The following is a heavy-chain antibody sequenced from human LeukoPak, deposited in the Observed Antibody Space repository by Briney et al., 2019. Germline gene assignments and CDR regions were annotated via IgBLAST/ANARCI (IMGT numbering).Heavy chain of an antibody. D-gene: IGHD2/OR15-2a*01. V-gene: IGHV1-18*01. CDR3: ARDSSAFYGSEYFQH. CDR1: NYTFSNYG. Sequence: ASVKVSCKTSNYTFSNYGITWVRQAPGQGLEWMGWIGAYSGNSEFAQKFQGRVTMTTDASSGTAYIELTNLTPDDTAVYFCARDSSAFYGSEYFQHWARAPWSPSPQ. CDR2: IGAYSGNS. J-gene: IGHJ1*01.